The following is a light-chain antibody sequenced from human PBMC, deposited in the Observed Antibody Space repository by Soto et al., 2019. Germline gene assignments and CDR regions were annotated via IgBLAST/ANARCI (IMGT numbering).Light chain of an antibody. J-gene: IGKJ1*01. Sequence: DIQMTQSPSSLSASVGDRVTITCRASQTMNNFLNWYQQKPGKAPKLLIYAASSLQSGVPSRFSGSGFGTDFTLTITSLQPEDFASYYCQQNDTTPWTFGQGTRVEIK. CDR3: QQNDTTPWT. CDR2: AAS. CDR1: QTMNNF. V-gene: IGKV1-39*01.